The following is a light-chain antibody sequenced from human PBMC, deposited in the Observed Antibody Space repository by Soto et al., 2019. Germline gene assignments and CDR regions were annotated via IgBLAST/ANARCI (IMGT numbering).Light chain of an antibody. CDR1: QSVSSN. J-gene: IGKJ4*01. Sequence: EIVMTQSPATLSVSPGERATLSCRASQSVSSNLAWYQQKPGQAPRLLIYGASTRATGIPARFSGSGSGTKFTLPISSLQSEDFAVYYCQQYNNWPPLTFGGGTKVEIK. V-gene: IGKV3-15*01. CDR3: QQYNNWPPLT. CDR2: GAS.